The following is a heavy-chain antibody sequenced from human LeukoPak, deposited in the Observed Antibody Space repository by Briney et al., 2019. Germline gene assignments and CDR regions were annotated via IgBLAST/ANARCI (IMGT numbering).Heavy chain of an antibody. CDR2: MNPNSGNT. Sequence: GASVKVSCTASGYTFTSYDINWVRQATGQGLEWMGWMNPNSGNTGYAQKFQGRVTMARNTSISTAYMELSSLRSEDTAVYYCARGRRRWPFDYWGQGTLVTVSS. CDR1: GYTFTSYD. CDR3: ARGRRRWPFDY. V-gene: IGHV1-8*01. J-gene: IGHJ4*02. D-gene: IGHD4-23*01.